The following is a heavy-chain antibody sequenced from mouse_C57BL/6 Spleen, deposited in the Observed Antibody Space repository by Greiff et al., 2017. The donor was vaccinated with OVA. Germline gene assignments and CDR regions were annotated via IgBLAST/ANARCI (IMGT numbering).Heavy chain of an antibody. CDR3: ARSDSTDY. CDR2: IYPGDGDT. Sequence: VHLVESGPELVKPGASVKISCKASGYAFSSSWMNWVKQRPGTGLEWIGRIYPGDGDTNYNGKFKGKATLTAAKSSSTAYMQLSSLTSEDSAVYFCARSDSTDYWGQGTTLTVSS. D-gene: IGHD2-5*01. CDR1: GYAFSSSW. J-gene: IGHJ2*01. V-gene: IGHV1-82*01.